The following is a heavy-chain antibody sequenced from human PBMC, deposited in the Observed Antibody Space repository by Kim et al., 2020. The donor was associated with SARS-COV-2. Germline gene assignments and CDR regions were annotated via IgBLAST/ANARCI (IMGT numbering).Heavy chain of an antibody. J-gene: IGHJ6*03. CDR3: ARVGGYCSDSSGSKTLYYSYYGDV. Sequence: ASVKVSCKASGYTFTNFAIHWVRQAPGQRLEWMGWINAGYGNTKYSQKFQGRVTITRDTSASKAYMELSSLRSEDTSVYYCARVGGYCSDSSGSKTLYYSYYGDVWGKGTTVTVSS. CDR1: GYTFTNFA. V-gene: IGHV1-3*01. D-gene: IGHD2-15*01. CDR2: INAGYGNT.